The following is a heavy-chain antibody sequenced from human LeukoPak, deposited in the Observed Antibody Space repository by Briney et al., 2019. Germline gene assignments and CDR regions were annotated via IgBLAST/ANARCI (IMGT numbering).Heavy chain of an antibody. Sequence: SETLSLTCTVSGCSISSYYWTWIRQPAGKGLEWIGRIHTSGSTNYNTSLKSRVTMSVDTSKNQFSLKLSSVTAADTAVYYCARLRSTYWYFDLWGRGTLVTVSS. CDR3: ARLRSTYWYFDL. CDR1: GCSISSYY. D-gene: IGHD4-17*01. V-gene: IGHV4-4*07. CDR2: IHTSGST. J-gene: IGHJ2*01.